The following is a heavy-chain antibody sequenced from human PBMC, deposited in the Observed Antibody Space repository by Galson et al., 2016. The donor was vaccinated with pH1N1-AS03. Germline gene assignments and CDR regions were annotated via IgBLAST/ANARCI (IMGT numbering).Heavy chain of an antibody. V-gene: IGHV3-30*02. D-gene: IGHD3-22*01. CDR2: IRYDGRSK. CDR3: ARAAYDRTEDYYSHFDK. J-gene: IGHJ4*02. Sequence: SLRLSCAASGFTFRSFGMNWVRQAPGKGLEWVAFIRYDGRSKFYADSMKGRFTISRDNSKNTLYLQVNSLRTDDTAVYYCARAAYDRTEDYYSHFDKWGQGTLVIVSS. CDR1: GFTFRSFG.